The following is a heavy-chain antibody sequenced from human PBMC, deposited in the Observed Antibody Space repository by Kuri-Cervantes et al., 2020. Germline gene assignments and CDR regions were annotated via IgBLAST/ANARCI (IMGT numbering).Heavy chain of an antibody. CDR2: IGASGGAT. Sequence: GESLKISCEDSGFTFSNYAMSWVRQAPGKGLEWVSVIGASGGATFYADSVKGRFSISRDNSKNTLYLQMNSLRAEDTATYYCARDDKVYGGIYYGDHWGQGTLVTVSS. CDR3: ARDDKVYGGIYYGDH. J-gene: IGHJ4*02. CDR1: GFTFSNYA. D-gene: IGHD5-12*01. V-gene: IGHV3-23*01.